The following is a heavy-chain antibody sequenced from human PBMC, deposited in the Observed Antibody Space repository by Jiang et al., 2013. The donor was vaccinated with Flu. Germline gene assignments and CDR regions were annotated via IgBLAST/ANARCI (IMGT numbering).Heavy chain of an antibody. CDR2: ISYDGSNK. CDR3: ARDADGSGSPEGSYFDY. D-gene: IGHD3-10*01. J-gene: IGHJ4*02. V-gene: IGHV3-30-3*01. Sequence: SGFTFSSYAMHWVRQAPGKGLEWVAVISYDGSNKYYADSVKGRFTISRDNSKNTLYLQMNSLRAEDTAVYYCARDADGSGSPEGSYFDYWGQGTLVTVSS. CDR1: GFTFSSYA.